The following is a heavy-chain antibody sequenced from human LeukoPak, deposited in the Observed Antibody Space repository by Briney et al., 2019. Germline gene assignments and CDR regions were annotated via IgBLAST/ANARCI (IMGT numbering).Heavy chain of an antibody. CDR1: GYSFSNHW. V-gene: IGHV5-51*01. Sequence: PGGSLRLSCKGSGYSFSNHWIGWVRQMPGKGLEWMGIIYPGDSDTRYSPSFQGQVTISVDESINTAYLQWSSLEASDTAMYYCPRQYGRPFDYWGQGTLVTVSS. D-gene: IGHD4-17*01. CDR3: PRQYGRPFDY. J-gene: IGHJ4*02. CDR2: IYPGDSDT.